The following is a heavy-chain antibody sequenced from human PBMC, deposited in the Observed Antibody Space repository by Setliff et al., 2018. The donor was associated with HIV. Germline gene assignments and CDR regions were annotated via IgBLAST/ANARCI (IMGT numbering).Heavy chain of an antibody. CDR1: GGSISSGDYY. J-gene: IGHJ4*02. CDR2: IYYTGST. V-gene: IGHV4-30-4*08. Sequence: SETLSLTCTVSGGSISSGDYYWSWIRQPPGKGLEWIGYIYYTGSTYYNPSLKSRVTISVDTSKNQFSLKLSSVTPADTAVYYCARRVVITTGSYYFDYWGQGTLVTVS. D-gene: IGHD3-22*01. CDR3: ARRVVITTGSYYFDY.